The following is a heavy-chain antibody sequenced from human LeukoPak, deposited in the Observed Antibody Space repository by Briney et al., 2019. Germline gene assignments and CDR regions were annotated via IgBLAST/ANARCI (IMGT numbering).Heavy chain of an antibody. V-gene: IGHV3-7*01. CDR1: GFAFSSYW. D-gene: IGHD2-15*01. J-gene: IGHJ5*02. Sequence: GGSLRLSCGASGFAFSSYWMTWLRQAPGKGLEFVANIEPAGSATYYADSVKGRFTISRDNTKNLLYLQMNSLTAEDAAVYHCGRFGYVSAVDTWGQGALVTVSS. CDR3: GRFGYVSAVDT. CDR2: IEPAGSAT.